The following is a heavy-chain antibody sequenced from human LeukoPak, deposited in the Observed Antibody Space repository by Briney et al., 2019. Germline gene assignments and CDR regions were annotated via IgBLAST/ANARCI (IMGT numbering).Heavy chain of an antibody. D-gene: IGHD2-2*01. V-gene: IGHV3-30*18. CDR3: AKDMGPYCSSTSCYGIFDY. CDR2: ISYDGSNK. J-gene: IGHJ4*02. Sequence: GRSLRLSCAASGFSFNSYGMHWVRQAPGKGLVWVAVISYDGSNKYYADSVKGRFTISRDNSKNTLYLQMNSLRAEDTAVYYCAKDMGPYCSSTSCYGIFDYWGQGTLVTVSS. CDR1: GFSFNSYG.